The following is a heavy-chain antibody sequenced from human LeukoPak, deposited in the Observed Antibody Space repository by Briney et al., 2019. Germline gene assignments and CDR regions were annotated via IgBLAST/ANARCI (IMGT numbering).Heavy chain of an antibody. D-gene: IGHD1-26*01. V-gene: IGHV3-64*01. J-gene: IGHJ4*02. Sequence: TGGSLRLSCAASGFTFSSYAMHWVRQAPGKGLEYVSAISSNGGSTYYANSVKGRFTISRDNSKNTLYLQMGSLRAEDTAVYYCAKDRSGSYSQGLDYWGQGTLVTVSS. CDR1: GFTFSSYA. CDR3: AKDRSGSYSQGLDY. CDR2: ISSNGGST.